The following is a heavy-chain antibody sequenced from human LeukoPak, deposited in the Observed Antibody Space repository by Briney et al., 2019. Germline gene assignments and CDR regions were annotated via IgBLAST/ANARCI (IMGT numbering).Heavy chain of an antibody. J-gene: IGHJ3*02. D-gene: IGHD3-22*01. CDR1: GFTFSSYV. Sequence: GGSLRLSCAASGFTFSSYVMHWVRQAPGKGLEWVAVISYDGSNKYYADSVKGRFTISRDNSKNTLYLQMNSLRAEDTAVYYCEAGLVVIDAFDIWGQRTMVTVSS. V-gene: IGHV3-30-3*01. CDR3: EAGLVVIDAFDI. CDR2: ISYDGSNK.